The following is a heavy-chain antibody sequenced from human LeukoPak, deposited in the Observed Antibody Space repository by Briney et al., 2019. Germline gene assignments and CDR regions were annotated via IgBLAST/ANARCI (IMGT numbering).Heavy chain of an antibody. D-gene: IGHD2-2*01. CDR1: GYTFTNYG. CDR3: ARIGCSSSSCYGNSVDP. J-gene: IGHJ5*02. V-gene: IGHV1-18*01. CDR2: ISAYNGNT. Sequence: GASVNVSFKASGYTFTNYGINWVRQAPGRGLEWMGWISAYNGNTHYAQKLQGRVTMTTDTSTSTAYMELRSLTSDDTAVYYCARIGCSSSSCYGNSVDPWGQGTLVIVSS.